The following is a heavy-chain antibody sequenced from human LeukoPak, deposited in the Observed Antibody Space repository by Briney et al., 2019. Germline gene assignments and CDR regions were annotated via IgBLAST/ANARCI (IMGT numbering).Heavy chain of an antibody. CDR2: IYHSGST. V-gene: IGHV4-4*02. D-gene: IGHD3-22*01. Sequence: SGTLSLTCAVSGGSISSSNWWSWVRQPPGKGLEWIGEIYHSGSTNYNPSLKSRVTISVDKSKNQFSLKLSSVTAADTAVYYCARVFTYYYDSSGYSNPYYYYGMDVWGQGTTVTVSS. CDR1: GGSISSSNW. CDR3: ARVFTYYYDSSGYSNPYYYYGMDV. J-gene: IGHJ6*02.